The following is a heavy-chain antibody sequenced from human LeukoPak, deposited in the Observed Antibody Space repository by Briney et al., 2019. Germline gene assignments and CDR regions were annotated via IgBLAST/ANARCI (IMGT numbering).Heavy chain of an antibody. CDR3: ARRRLTYNWFDP. CDR1: GYTFTSYD. Sequence: ASVTVSCTASGYTFTSYDFNWVRQATGQRPEWMGWMSPNSGDTGYAQKFQDRVTMTRNTSISTAYIELSSLRSDDTAVYYCARRRLTYNWFDPWGQGTLVTVSS. D-gene: IGHD5-24*01. J-gene: IGHJ5*02. CDR2: MSPNSGDT. V-gene: IGHV1-8*01.